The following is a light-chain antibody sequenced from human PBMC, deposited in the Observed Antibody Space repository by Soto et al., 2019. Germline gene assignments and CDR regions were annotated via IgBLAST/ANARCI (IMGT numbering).Light chain of an antibody. V-gene: IGKV1-39*01. J-gene: IGKJ2*01. Sequence: DIQMTQSPASLSASVGDRVTITCRASQAINKNLNWYRHKLGKAPELLIYDASDSQAGVPSRFSGIGSGADFTLIISGLQPEDFATYYCQQSYNSPYTFGQGTKLEIK. CDR3: QQSYNSPYT. CDR2: DAS. CDR1: QAINKN.